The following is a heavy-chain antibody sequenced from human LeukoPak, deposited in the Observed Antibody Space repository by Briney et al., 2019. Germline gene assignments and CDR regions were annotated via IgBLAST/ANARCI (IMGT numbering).Heavy chain of an antibody. Sequence: TGGSLRLSCAASGFTFSSYGMHWVRQAPGKGLEWVAVISYDGSNKYYADSVKGRFTISRDNSKNTLYLQMNSLRAEDTAVYYCARGVGYCSSTSCYWWFDPWGQGTLVTVSS. J-gene: IGHJ5*02. D-gene: IGHD2-2*01. CDR2: ISYDGSNK. CDR1: GFTFSSYG. V-gene: IGHV3-30*03. CDR3: ARGVGYCSSTSCYWWFDP.